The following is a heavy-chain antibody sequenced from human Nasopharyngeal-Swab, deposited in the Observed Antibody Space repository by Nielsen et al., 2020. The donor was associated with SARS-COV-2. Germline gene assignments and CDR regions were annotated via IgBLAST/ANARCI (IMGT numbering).Heavy chain of an antibody. CDR2: IYSGGST. Sequence: GESLKISCAASGFTVSSNYMSWVRQAPGKGPEWVSVIYSGGSTYYADSVKGRFTISRDNSKNTLYLQMNSLRAEDTAVYYCARVAGDVWGQGTTATVSS. V-gene: IGHV3-53*01. CDR1: GFTVSSNY. J-gene: IGHJ6*02. CDR3: ARVAGDV.